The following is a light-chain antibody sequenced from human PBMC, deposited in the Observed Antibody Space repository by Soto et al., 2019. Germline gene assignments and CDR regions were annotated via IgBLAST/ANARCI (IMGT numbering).Light chain of an antibody. CDR3: AAWDDSLNGYV. CDR2: SYN. Sequence: QSVLTQPPSASGTPGQRVTIPCSGSSSNIGSNTVNWYQQLPGTAPKLLIYSYNQRPSGVPDRFSDSKSGTSASLAISGLQSEDEADYYCAAWDDSLNGYVFGTGTKVTVL. CDR1: SSNIGSNT. V-gene: IGLV1-44*01. J-gene: IGLJ1*01.